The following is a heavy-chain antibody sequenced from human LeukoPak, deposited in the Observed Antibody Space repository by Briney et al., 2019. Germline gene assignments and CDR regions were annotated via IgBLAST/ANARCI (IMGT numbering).Heavy chain of an antibody. CDR3: ARVYVDTAMVTPFDY. J-gene: IGHJ4*02. V-gene: IGHV4-38-2*02. CDR1: GYSISSGYY. D-gene: IGHD5-18*01. CDR2: IYHSGST. Sequence: SETLSLTCTVSGYSISSGYYWGWIRQPPGKGLEWIGSIYHSGSTYYNPSLKSRVTISVDTSKNQFSLKLSSVTAADTAMYYCARVYVDTAMVTPFDYWGQGTLVTVSS.